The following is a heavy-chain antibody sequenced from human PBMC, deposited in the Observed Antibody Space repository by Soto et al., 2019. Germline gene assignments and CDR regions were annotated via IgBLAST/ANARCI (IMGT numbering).Heavy chain of an antibody. D-gene: IGHD2-21*02. V-gene: IGHV4-38-2*02. Sequence: SETLSLTCTVSGYSISSGYYWSWIRQTPGKGLEWIGSISHSGTSFYNPSLRSRVTISMDTSNKPFSLKLNSLTATDTAVYYCARSSVDHSGWGHWSDPCGQGTLVTVS. CDR3: ARSSVDHSGWGHWSDP. CDR2: ISHSGTS. J-gene: IGHJ5*02. CDR1: GYSISSGYY.